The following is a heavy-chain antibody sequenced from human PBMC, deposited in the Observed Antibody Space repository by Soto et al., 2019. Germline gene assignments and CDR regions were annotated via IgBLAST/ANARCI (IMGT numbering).Heavy chain of an antibody. CDR2: ISGSDGST. D-gene: IGHD5-12*01. CDR3: AKERSSGYYFFDY. Sequence: EVQLLESGGGLVQPGGSLRLSCAASGFTFSNYAMSWVRQAPGEGLEWVSTISGSDGSTDYADSVKGRFTISRDISKNTLYLQMNSLRAEDTAIYYCAKERSSGYYFFDYWGQGTLVTVSS. V-gene: IGHV3-23*01. CDR1: GFTFSNYA. J-gene: IGHJ4*02.